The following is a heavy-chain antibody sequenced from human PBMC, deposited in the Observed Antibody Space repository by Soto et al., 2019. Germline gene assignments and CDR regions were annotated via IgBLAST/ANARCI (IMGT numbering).Heavy chain of an antibody. Sequence: ASVKVSCKASGYTFTSYGISWVRQAPGQGLEWMGWISAYNGNTNYAQKLQGRVTMTTDTSTSTAYMELRSLRSDDTAVYYCASPQAIAPGRYYGMDVWGQGTTVTV. V-gene: IGHV1-18*01. CDR2: ISAYNGNT. CDR3: ASPQAIAPGRYYGMDV. D-gene: IGHD3-22*01. CDR1: GYTFTSYG. J-gene: IGHJ6*02.